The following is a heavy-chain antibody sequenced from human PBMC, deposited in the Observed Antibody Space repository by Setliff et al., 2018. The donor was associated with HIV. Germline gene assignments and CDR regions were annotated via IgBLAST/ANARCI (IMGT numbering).Heavy chain of an antibody. V-gene: IGHV5-51*01. CDR2: VFPDDSDT. D-gene: IGHD2-15*01. CDR3: ARQRVVATTKLDAFDI. Sequence: GESLKISCQASGYSFTTLWIAWVRQMPGKGLEWMGMVFPDDSDTRYSPSFQGQVSMSADKSINTAYLQWSSLKASDTAMYYCARQRVVATTKLDAFDIWGQGTMVTVSS. CDR1: GYSFTTLW. J-gene: IGHJ3*02.